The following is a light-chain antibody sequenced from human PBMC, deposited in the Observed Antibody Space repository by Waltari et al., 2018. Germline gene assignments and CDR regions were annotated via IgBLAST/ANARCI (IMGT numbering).Light chain of an antibody. CDR1: ALPNQY. CDR2: KDS. J-gene: IGLJ2*01. V-gene: IGLV3-25*03. CDR3: QSADSTGTHRF. Sequence: SSELTQPLSVSVSPGQTARITSSGDALPNQYAAWYQKKPGQAPPLVIFKDSERPSLIPERFSGSSSGTVVALTISGVQAEDEADYFCQSADSTGTHRFFGGGTKLTVL.